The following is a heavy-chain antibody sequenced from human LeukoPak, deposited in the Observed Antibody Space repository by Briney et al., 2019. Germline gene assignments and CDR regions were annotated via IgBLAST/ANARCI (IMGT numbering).Heavy chain of an antibody. Sequence: GSSVKVSCKASGGTFSSYAISWVRQAPGQGPEWMGGIIPIFGTANYAQKFQGRVTITTDESTSTAYMELSSLRSEDTAVYYCAILRSSSSSGGDYYYYYMDVWGKGTTVTVSS. CDR3: AILRSSSSSGGDYYYYYMDV. V-gene: IGHV1-69*05. CDR1: GGTFSSYA. CDR2: IIPIFGTA. D-gene: IGHD6-6*01. J-gene: IGHJ6*03.